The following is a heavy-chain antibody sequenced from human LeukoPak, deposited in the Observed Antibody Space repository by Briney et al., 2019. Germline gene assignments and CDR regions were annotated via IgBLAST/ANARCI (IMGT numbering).Heavy chain of an antibody. J-gene: IGHJ3*02. Sequence: PGGSLRLSCAASGFTFSSHGMHWVRQAPGKGLKWVAFIRYDGSNKYYADSVEGRFTISRDNAKNSLYLQMNSLRAEDTAVYYCARCILPRGNGAFDIWGQGTMVTVSS. V-gene: IGHV3-30*02. CDR1: GFTFSSHG. CDR2: IRYDGSNK. CDR3: ARCILPRGNGAFDI. D-gene: IGHD1-1*01.